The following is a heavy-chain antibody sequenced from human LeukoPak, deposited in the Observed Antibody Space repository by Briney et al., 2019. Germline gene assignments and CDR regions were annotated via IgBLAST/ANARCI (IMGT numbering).Heavy chain of an antibody. Sequence: SETLSLTCAVYGGSFSGYYWSWIRQPPGKGLEWIGEINHSGSTNYNPSLKSRVTISVDTSKNQFSLKLSSVTAADTAVYYCARGIRITIFGVVMRKYYFDYWGQGTLVTVSS. CDR2: INHSGST. CDR1: GGSFSGYY. D-gene: IGHD3-3*01. J-gene: IGHJ4*02. V-gene: IGHV4-34*01. CDR3: ARGIRITIFGVVMRKYYFDY.